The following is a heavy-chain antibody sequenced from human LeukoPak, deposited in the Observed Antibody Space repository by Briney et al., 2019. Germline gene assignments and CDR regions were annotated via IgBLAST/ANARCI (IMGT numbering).Heavy chain of an antibody. V-gene: IGHV3-11*01. D-gene: IGHD1-1*01. Sequence: GGSLRLSCAASGFTFSDYYMSWIRQAPGKGLEWVSYISSGSTIYYADSVKGRFTISRDNAKNSLYLQMNSLRAEDTAVYYCARVIGSSDWNDPLDYWGQGTLVTVSS. CDR1: GFTFSDYY. CDR3: ARVIGSSDWNDPLDY. J-gene: IGHJ4*02. CDR2: ISSGSTI.